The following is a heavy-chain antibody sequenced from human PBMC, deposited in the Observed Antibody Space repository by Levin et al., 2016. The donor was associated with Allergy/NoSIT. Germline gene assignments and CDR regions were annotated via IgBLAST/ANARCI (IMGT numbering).Heavy chain of an antibody. V-gene: IGHV2-70*04. CDR2: IAWDGDT. D-gene: IGHD2-21*02. Sequence: SGPTLVKPTQTLTLTCTFSGFSLDAKGVGVSWIRQPPGKALEWLARIAWDGDTSYNRSLKTRLTISKDTSKNQVVLTVTSLDPVDTATYYCARMTWWVGTTYYHYMDVWGKGTTVTVS. CDR3: ARMTWWVGTTYYHYMDV. CDR1: GFSLDAKGVG. J-gene: IGHJ6*03.